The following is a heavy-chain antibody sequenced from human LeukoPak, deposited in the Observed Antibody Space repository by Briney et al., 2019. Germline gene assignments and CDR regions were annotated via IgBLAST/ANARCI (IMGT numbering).Heavy chain of an antibody. D-gene: IGHD3-22*01. V-gene: IGHV3-73*01. J-gene: IGHJ4*02. CDR3: TRRVDSSGYYGIDY. CDR2: IRSKANSYAT. Sequence: GGSLRLSCAASGFTFSGSAMHWVRQASGKGLEWVGRIRSKANSYATAYAASVKGRFTISRDDSKNTAYLQMNSLKTEDTAVYYRTRRVDSSGYYGIDYWGQGTLVTVSP. CDR1: GFTFSGSA.